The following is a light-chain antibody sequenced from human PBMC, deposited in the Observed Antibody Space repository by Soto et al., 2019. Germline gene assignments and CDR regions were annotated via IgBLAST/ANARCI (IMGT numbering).Light chain of an antibody. V-gene: IGKV3-15*01. CDR2: GAF. CDR3: QQYNNWPRT. Sequence: EIVMTQSPATLSVSPGERATLCCRASQSVSSNLAWYQQKPGQAPRLLIYGAFTRATGIPARFSGSGSGTEFTLTISSLQSEDFAVYYCQQYNNWPRTFGQGTKVDIK. CDR1: QSVSSN. J-gene: IGKJ1*01.